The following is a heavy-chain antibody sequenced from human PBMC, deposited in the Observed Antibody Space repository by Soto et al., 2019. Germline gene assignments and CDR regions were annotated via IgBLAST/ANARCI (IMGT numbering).Heavy chain of an antibody. Sequence: VQLVESGGTLVQPGRSLRLSCVASGFNFSDYGMHWVRQAPGKGLEWVAVIWYDGSNKFYADSVKGRFTMSRDNSQNTAYLQMDSLRVEAAAVYYCARDSAERFLRFDPWGQGTQVAFSS. J-gene: IGHJ5*02. D-gene: IGHD3-16*01. CDR1: GFNFSDYG. CDR2: IWYDGSNK. V-gene: IGHV3-33*01. CDR3: ARDSAERFLRFDP.